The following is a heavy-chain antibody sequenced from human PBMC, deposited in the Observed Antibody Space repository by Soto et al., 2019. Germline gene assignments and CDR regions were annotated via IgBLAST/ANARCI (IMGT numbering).Heavy chain of an antibody. V-gene: IGHV3-23*01. CDR1: GVTLRNYA. Sequence: GVSLRLSCAASGVTLRNYAMSWVRQAPGGGLEWVSSITGSGGSTYYADSVKGRFTISRDNSKNTLYLQMNSLRAEDTALYYFAKDVRELLPSHWFDPWGQGTLVTV. J-gene: IGHJ5*02. CDR3: AKDVRELLPSHWFDP. CDR2: ITGSGGST. D-gene: IGHD1-26*01.